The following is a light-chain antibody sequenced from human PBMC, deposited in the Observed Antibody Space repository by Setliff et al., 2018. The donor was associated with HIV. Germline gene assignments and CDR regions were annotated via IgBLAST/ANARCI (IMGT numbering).Light chain of an antibody. Sequence: QSALTQPASVSGSPGQSITISCTGTSNDIGAYNRVSWFQQLPGKVPKLMIYDVTHRPSGTSSRFSGSQSGNTASLTISGLQAEDEADYYCGSITTGGASDVFGTGTKVTVL. CDR1: SNDIGAYNR. CDR2: DVT. J-gene: IGLJ1*01. V-gene: IGLV2-14*03. CDR3: GSITTGGASDV.